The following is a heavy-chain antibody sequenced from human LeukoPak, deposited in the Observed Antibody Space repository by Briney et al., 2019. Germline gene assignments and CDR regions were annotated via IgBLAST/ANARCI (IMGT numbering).Heavy chain of an antibody. D-gene: IGHD3-3*02. CDR3: PTDPGFSSFDY. Sequence: GSLRLSCAVSGFTFSDYWVTWVRQTPGKGLEFVANINRDGSVKNYVDSVKGRFTISRDNAKNSLYLQMTSLRVDDTAIYYCPTDPGFSSFDYWAQGPLVTVSS. CDR1: GFTFSDYW. J-gene: IGHJ4*02. CDR2: INRDGSVK. V-gene: IGHV3-7*01.